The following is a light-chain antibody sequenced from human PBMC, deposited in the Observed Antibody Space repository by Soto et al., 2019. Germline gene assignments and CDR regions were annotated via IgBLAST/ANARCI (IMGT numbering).Light chain of an antibody. CDR2: DVN. J-gene: IGLJ2*01. CDR1: RSDIGAYNF. CDR3: TSWTTSTTMI. V-gene: IGLV2-14*03. Sequence: QSALTQPASVSGSPGQAITISCTGTRSDIGAYNFVSWYQQHPGEVPKLILYDVNVRPSGVSNRFSGSKCGNTASLTSSGLQAEDEADYYCTSWTTSTTMIFGGGTQVTVL.